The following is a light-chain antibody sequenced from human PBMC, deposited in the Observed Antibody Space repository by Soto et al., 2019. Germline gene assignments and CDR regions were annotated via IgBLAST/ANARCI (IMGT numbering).Light chain of an antibody. J-gene: IGKJ1*01. V-gene: IGKV3-20*01. Sequence: EIELTQSPGTLSLSTGERATLSCRASQSVSSSYLAWYQQKPGQAPRLLIYGASSRATGIPDRFSGSGSGTDFTLTISRLEPEDFAVYYCQQYGSSPPTFGQGTKVDIK. CDR2: GAS. CDR1: QSVSSSY. CDR3: QQYGSSPPT.